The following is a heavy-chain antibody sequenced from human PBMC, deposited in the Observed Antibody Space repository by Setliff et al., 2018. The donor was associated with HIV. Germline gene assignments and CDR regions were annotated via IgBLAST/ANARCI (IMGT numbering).Heavy chain of an antibody. V-gene: IGHV4-30-4*08. D-gene: IGHD5-18*01. Sequence: SETLSLTCTVSGGSISSGDYYWSWIRQPPGKGLEWIGYIYYSGRINCNPSLKSRVTVSVDTSKNQFSLKLSSVTAADTAVYYCARGYSSSYYFDYWGQGTLVTVSS. J-gene: IGHJ4*02. CDR1: GGSISSGDYY. CDR2: IYYSGRI. CDR3: ARGYSSSYYFDY.